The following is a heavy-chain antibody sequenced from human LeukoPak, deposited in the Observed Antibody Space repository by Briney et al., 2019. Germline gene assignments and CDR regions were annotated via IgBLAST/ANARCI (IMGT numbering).Heavy chain of an antibody. D-gene: IGHD2-21*01. J-gene: IGHJ2*01. CDR1: GGSISSYY. Sequence: SETQSLTCTVSGGSISSYYWSWIRQPPGKGLEWIGYIYYSGSTNYNPSLKSRVTISVDTSKNQFSLKLSSVTAADTAVYYCARQIAGDPKSRYFDLWGRGTLVTVSS. CDR2: IYYSGST. CDR3: ARQIAGDPKSRYFDL. V-gene: IGHV4-59*08.